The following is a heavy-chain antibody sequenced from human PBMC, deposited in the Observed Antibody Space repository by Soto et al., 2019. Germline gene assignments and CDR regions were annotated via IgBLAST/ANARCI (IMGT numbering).Heavy chain of an antibody. CDR2: ISSSSSTI. Sequence: EVQLVESGGGLVQPGGSLRLSCAASGFTFSSYSMNWVRQAPGKGLEWVSYISSSSSTIYYADSVKGRFTISRDNAKNSLYLQMNSLRAEDTAVYYCARELGYCTNGVCLDDAFDIWGQGTMVTVSS. D-gene: IGHD2-8*01. V-gene: IGHV3-48*01. CDR1: GFTFSSYS. J-gene: IGHJ3*02. CDR3: ARELGYCTNGVCLDDAFDI.